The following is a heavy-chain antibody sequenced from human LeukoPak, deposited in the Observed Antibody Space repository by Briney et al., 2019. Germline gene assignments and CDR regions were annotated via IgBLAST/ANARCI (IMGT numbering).Heavy chain of an antibody. CDR1: GYTLTELS. CDR2: FDPEDGET. Sequence: ASVKVSCKVSGYTLTELSMHWVRQAPGKGLEWMGGFDPEDGETIYAQKFQGRVTMTEDTSTDTAYMELSSLRSEDTAVYYCATPSWGSMVRGHDAFDIWGQGTLDTVSS. D-gene: IGHD3-10*01. J-gene: IGHJ3*02. V-gene: IGHV1-24*01. CDR3: ATPSWGSMVRGHDAFDI.